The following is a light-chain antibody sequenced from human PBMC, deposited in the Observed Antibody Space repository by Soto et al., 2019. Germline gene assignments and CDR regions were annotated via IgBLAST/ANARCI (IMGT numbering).Light chain of an antibody. CDR2: AAS. V-gene: IGKV1-39*01. CDR3: QQSYLSLQS. J-gene: IGKJ2*03. Sequence: DVQMPQSPSSLSASVGDTVTITCRAGQTFNNYLNWYQHKPGKAPKLLIYAASALQTGVPSRFSASASGTDFTLTITNLQPEDFATYYCQQSYLSLQSSGQGTKLQI. CDR1: QTFNNY.